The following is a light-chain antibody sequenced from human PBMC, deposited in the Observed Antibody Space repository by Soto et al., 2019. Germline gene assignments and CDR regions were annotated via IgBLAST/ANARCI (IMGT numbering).Light chain of an antibody. V-gene: IGLV1-47*01. Sequence: QSVLTQPPSASGTPGQRVTISCSGTSSNIGSFYVYWYQQLPGAAPKLLIYRNNQRPSGVPDRFSGSKSGTAASLAISGLRSEDEADYYCAAWDDSLSVLFGGGTKLT. CDR3: AAWDDSLSVL. J-gene: IGLJ2*01. CDR2: RNN. CDR1: SSNIGSFY.